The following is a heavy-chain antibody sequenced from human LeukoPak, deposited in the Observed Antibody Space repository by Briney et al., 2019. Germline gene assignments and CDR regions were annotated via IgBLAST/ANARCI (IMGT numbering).Heavy chain of an antibody. Sequence: GGSLRPSCAASGFTFSSYSMNWVRQAPGKGLEWVSSISSSSSYTYYADSVKGRFTISRDNAKNSLYLQMNSLRAEDTAVYYCARAPLGTGDYWGQGTLVTVSS. D-gene: IGHD1-1*01. V-gene: IGHV3-21*01. CDR3: ARAPLGTGDY. CDR2: ISSSSSYT. CDR1: GFTFSSYS. J-gene: IGHJ4*02.